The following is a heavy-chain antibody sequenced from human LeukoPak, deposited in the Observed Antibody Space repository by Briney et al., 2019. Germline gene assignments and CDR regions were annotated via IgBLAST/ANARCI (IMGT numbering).Heavy chain of an antibody. J-gene: IGHJ4*02. CDR2: ISYDGSNK. Sequence: PGRSLRLSCAAPGFTFSSYGMHWVRQAPGKGLGWGAVISYDGSNKYYADSVKGRFTISRDNSKNTLYLQMNSLRAEDTAVYYCAKTSWRKQWLVYNFDYWGQGTLVTVSS. CDR1: GFTFSSYG. CDR3: AKTSWRKQWLVYNFDY. D-gene: IGHD6-19*01. V-gene: IGHV3-30*18.